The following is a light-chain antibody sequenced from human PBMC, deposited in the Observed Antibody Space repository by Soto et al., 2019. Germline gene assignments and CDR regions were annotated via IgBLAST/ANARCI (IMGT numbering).Light chain of an antibody. CDR1: SSDVGGYNY. J-gene: IGLJ1*01. CDR2: DVS. CDR3: CSYAGSPYV. Sequence: SLLTQPRSVSGSPGQSVTISCPGTSSDVGGYNYVSWYQQHPGKAPKLMIYDVSKRPSGVPDRFSGSKSGNTASLTISGLQAEDEADYYCCSYAGSPYVFGTGTKVTVL. V-gene: IGLV2-11*01.